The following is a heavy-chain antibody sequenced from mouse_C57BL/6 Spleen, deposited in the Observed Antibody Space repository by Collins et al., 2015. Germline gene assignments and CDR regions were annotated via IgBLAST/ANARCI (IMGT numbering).Heavy chain of an antibody. CDR2: ILPGSGST. Sequence: QVQLQQSGAELMKPGASVKISCKATGYTFSSYWIEWVKQRPGHGLEWIGEILPGSGSTNYNEKFKGKATFTADTSSNTAYMQLSSLTSEDSAVYHCAASAYYRYEAWFAYWGQGTLVTVSA. V-gene: IGHV1-9*01. J-gene: IGHJ3*01. CDR1: GYTFSSYW. D-gene: IGHD2-14*01. CDR3: AASAYYRYEAWFAY.